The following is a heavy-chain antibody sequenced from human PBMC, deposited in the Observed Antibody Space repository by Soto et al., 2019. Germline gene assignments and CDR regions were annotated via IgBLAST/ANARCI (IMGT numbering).Heavy chain of an antibody. CDR3: ARVRITIFGVVIKSPRGYNYYGMDV. Sequence: GASVKVSCKASGYTFTSYGISWVRQAPGQGLEWMGWISAYNGNTNYAQKLQGRVTMTTDTSTSTAYMELRSLRSDDTAVYYCARVRITIFGVVIKSPRGYNYYGMDVWGQGTTVTV. V-gene: IGHV1-18*04. CDR1: GYTFTSYG. CDR2: ISAYNGNT. J-gene: IGHJ6*02. D-gene: IGHD3-3*01.